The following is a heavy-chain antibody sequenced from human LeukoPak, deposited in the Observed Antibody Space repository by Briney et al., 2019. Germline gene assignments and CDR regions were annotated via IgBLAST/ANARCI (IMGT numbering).Heavy chain of an antibody. Sequence: SETLSLTCTVSGGSISSGGYYCSWIRQHPGKGLECIGYIYYSGSTYYNPSLKSRVTISVDTSKNQFSLKLSSVTAADTAVYYCARVYYYDSGGTEGVDPWGQGTLVTVSS. V-gene: IGHV4-31*03. J-gene: IGHJ5*02. CDR3: ARVYYYDSGGTEGVDP. D-gene: IGHD3-22*01. CDR2: IYYSGST. CDR1: GGSISSGGYY.